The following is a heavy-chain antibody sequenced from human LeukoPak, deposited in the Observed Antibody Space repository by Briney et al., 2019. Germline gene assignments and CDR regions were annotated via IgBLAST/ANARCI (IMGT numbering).Heavy chain of an antibody. CDR2: IYHSGST. Sequence: SETLSLTCAVSGYSISSGYYWGWIRQPPGKGLEWIGSIYHSGSTYYNPSLESRVTISVDTSKNQFSLKLNSVTAADTAVYYCARDPEQQPGGIDYWGQGTLVTVSS. V-gene: IGHV4-38-2*02. D-gene: IGHD6-13*01. J-gene: IGHJ4*02. CDR1: GYSISSGYY. CDR3: ARDPEQQPGGIDY.